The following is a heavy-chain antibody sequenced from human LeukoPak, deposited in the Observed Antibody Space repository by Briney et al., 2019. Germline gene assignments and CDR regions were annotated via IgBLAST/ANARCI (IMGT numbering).Heavy chain of an antibody. CDR1: GGTFSSYA. V-gene: IGHV1-69*13. Sequence: SVKVSCKASGGTFSSYAISWVRQAPGQGLERMGGIIPIFGTANYAQKFQGRVTITADESTSTAYMELSSLRSEDTAVYYCARKRPDRQALDIWGQGTMVTVSS. CDR3: ARKRPDRQALDI. D-gene: IGHD1-14*01. CDR2: IIPIFGTA. J-gene: IGHJ3*02.